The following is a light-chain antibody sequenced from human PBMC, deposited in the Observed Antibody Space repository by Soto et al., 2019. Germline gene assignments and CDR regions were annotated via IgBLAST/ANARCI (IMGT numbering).Light chain of an antibody. CDR1: QTVSSY. V-gene: IGKV3-20*01. J-gene: IGKJ1*01. Sequence: EIVLTQSPGTLSLSPGERATLSCRASQTVSSYLAWYQQKPGQAPRLLIYGASNRATGIPDRFSGSGSGTDFTLTISSLQPGDFATYFCHQTYTIPQTFGQGTKVEI. CDR2: GAS. CDR3: HQTYTIPQT.